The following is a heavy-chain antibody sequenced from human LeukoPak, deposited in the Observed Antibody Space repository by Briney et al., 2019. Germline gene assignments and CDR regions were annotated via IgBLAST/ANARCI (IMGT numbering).Heavy chain of an antibody. V-gene: IGHV4-38-2*01. J-gene: IGHJ6*04. Sequence: NSSETLSLTCAVSGYSISSGYYWGWIRQPPGKGLEWIGSIYHSGSTYYNPSLKSRVTISVDTSKNQFSLELSSVIAADTAVYYCARRSPSDVWGKGTTVTVSS. CDR1: GYSISSGYY. CDR2: IYHSGST. CDR3: ARRSPSDV.